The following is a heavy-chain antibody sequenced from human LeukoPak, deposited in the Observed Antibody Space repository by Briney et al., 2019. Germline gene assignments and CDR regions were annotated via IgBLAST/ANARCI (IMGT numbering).Heavy chain of an antibody. V-gene: IGHV4-59*01. CDR1: GGSISNYY. CDR2: IQYSGST. CDR3: ARDRFTGYYDSSGYYPFDY. Sequence: PSETLSLTCTVSGGSISNYYWSWIRQPPGKGLEWIGYIQYSGSTNYNPSLKSRVTISVDTSKNQLSLKLTSVTADDTAVYYCARDRFTGYYDSSGYYPFDYWGQGTLVTVSS. J-gene: IGHJ4*02. D-gene: IGHD3-22*01.